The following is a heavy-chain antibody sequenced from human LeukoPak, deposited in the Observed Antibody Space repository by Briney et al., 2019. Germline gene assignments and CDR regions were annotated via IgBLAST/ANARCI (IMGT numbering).Heavy chain of an antibody. J-gene: IGHJ4*02. CDR3: ARGSDYYDSSGYLRGGIDY. CDR2: INHSGST. V-gene: IGHV4-39*07. D-gene: IGHD3-22*01. CDR1: GGSISSSSYY. Sequence: SETLSLTCTVSGGSISSSSYYWSWIRQPPGKGLEWIGEINHSGSTNYNPSLKSRVTISVDTSKNQFSLKLSSVTAADTAVYYCARGSDYYDSSGYLRGGIDYWGQGTLVTVSS.